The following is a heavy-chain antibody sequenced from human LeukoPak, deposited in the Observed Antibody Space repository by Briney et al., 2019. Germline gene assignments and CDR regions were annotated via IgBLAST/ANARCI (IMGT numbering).Heavy chain of an antibody. CDR3: AKGGDGDYAFHY. V-gene: IGHV3-23*01. Sequence: AGGSLRLSCAASGFTFSSYAMSWVRQAPGKGMEWVSAISGSGGSTYYADSVKGRFTISRDNSKNTLYLQMNSLRGEDTAVYYCAKGGDGDYAFHYWGQGTLVTVSS. J-gene: IGHJ4*02. CDR2: ISGSGGST. CDR1: GFTFSSYA. D-gene: IGHD4-17*01.